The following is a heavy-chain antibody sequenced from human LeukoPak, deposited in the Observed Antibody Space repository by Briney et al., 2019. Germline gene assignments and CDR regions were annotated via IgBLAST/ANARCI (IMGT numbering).Heavy chain of an antibody. D-gene: IGHD4-17*01. CDR2: ISGRNGKT. J-gene: IGHJ4*02. Sequence: ASVKVSCKTSGYSFTTYDVSWVRQAPGQGLQWMGWISGRNGKTNYLQSFQGRLTLTTDTSTSTAYMELRSLRSADTAIYSCARAGATLTSHFDNWGQGALVIVSS. V-gene: IGHV1-18*01. CDR3: ARAGATLTSHFDN. CDR1: GYSFTTYD.